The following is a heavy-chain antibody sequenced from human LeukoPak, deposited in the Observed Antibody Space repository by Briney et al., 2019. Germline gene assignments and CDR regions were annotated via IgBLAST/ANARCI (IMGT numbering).Heavy chain of an antibody. CDR1: GFTFSSYA. CDR3: ARVRYYYDSSGYKPVDY. D-gene: IGHD3-22*01. CDR2: ISYDGSNK. V-gene: IGHV3-30-3*01. Sequence: GGSLRLSCAASGFTFSSYAMHRVRQAPGKGLEWVAVISYDGSNKYYADSVKGRFTISRDNSKNTLYLQMNSLRAEDTAVYYCARVRYYYDSSGYKPVDYWGQGTLVTVSS. J-gene: IGHJ4*02.